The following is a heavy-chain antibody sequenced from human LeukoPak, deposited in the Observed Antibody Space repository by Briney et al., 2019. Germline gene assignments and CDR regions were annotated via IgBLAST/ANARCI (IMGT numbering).Heavy chain of an antibody. CDR2: ISGSGGST. D-gene: IGHD6-19*01. Sequence: PGGSLRLSCAASEFTFSNYAMNWVRQAPGKGLEWVSGISGSGGSTYYADSVKGRFTISRDNSKNTLYLQMNSLRAEDTAVYYCAKDWLAVAGTIYWGQGTLVTVSS. CDR3: AKDWLAVAGTIY. V-gene: IGHV3-23*01. CDR1: EFTFSNYA. J-gene: IGHJ4*02.